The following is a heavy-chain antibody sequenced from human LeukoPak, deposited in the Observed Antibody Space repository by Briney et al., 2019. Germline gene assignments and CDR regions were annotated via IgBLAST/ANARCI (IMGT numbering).Heavy chain of an antibody. J-gene: IGHJ4*02. CDR3: ASCLGHANQTGGSCRRGGFFDY. CDR2: IIPILGIA. CDR1: GGTFSSYA. D-gene: IGHD2-15*01. Sequence: SVKVSCKASGGTFSSYAISWVRQAPGQGLEWMGRIIPILGIANYAQKFQGRVTITADKSTSTAYMELSSLRSEDTAVYYCASCLGHANQTGGSCRRGGFFDYWGQGTLVTVSS. V-gene: IGHV1-69*04.